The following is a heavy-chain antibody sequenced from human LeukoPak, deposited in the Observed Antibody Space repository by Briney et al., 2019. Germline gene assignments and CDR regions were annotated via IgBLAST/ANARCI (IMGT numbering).Heavy chain of an antibody. J-gene: IGHJ4*02. CDR1: GFTFSSYG. CDR3: ARDHSSGWYSDYFDY. V-gene: IGHV3-33*01. CDR2: IRYDGSNK. D-gene: IGHD6-19*01. Sequence: GGSLRLSCAASGFTFSSYGMHWVRQAPGKGLEWVAVIRYDGSNKYYADSVKGRFTISRDNSKNTLYPQMNSLRAEDTAVYYCARDHSSGWYSDYFDYWGQGTLVTVSS.